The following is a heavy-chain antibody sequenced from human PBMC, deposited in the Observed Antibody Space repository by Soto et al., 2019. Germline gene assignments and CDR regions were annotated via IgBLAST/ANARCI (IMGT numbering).Heavy chain of an antibody. Sequence: GGSLRLSCAASGFTFGSYSMNWVRQAPGKGLEWVSSISSSSSYIYYADSVKGRFTISRDNAKNSLYLQMNSPRAEDTAVYYCARDKRDLRFLEWSYYFDFWGQGTLVTVPS. V-gene: IGHV3-21*01. CDR3: ARDKRDLRFLEWSYYFDF. CDR1: GFTFGSYS. D-gene: IGHD3-3*01. J-gene: IGHJ4*02. CDR2: ISSSSSYI.